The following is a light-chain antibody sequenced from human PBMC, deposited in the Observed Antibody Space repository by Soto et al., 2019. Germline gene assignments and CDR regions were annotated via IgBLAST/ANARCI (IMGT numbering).Light chain of an antibody. Sequence: EIVLTQSPGTLSLSPGERATLSCRASQSVSSSYLAWYQQKPGQAPRLLIYGASSRATGIPDRFSGSGSGTCCTLTVSRLEPEDFAVYYCQLYGSSPVFIFAPRTKVEIK. V-gene: IGKV3-20*01. CDR2: GAS. J-gene: IGKJ3*01. CDR3: QLYGSSPVFI. CDR1: QSVSSSY.